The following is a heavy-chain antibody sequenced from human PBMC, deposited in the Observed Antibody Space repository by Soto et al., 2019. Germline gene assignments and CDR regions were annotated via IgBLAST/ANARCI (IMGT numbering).Heavy chain of an antibody. CDR1: GFTFTYYA. J-gene: IGHJ4*02. D-gene: IGHD2-2*01. V-gene: IGHV3-23*01. CDR2: TSDSGGST. Sequence: EVQLLESGGGLVQPGGSLRLSCAASGFTFTYYAMTWVRQAPGKGLEWVSSTSDSGGSTYYADSVKGRFTISRDNSKNTLFLLMKSLRAEDTAVYYCAKDPVSGYCNSNSGYFLDYWGQGALVTVSS. CDR3: AKDPVSGYCNSNSGYFLDY.